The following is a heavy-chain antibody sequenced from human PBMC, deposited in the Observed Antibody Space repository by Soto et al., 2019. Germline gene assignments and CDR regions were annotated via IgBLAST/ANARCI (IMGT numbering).Heavy chain of an antibody. J-gene: IGHJ4*02. V-gene: IGHV1-18*04. Sequence: QVQLVQSGGEVKKPGASVKVSCKASGYTFINHGISWVRQAPVQGLEWMGWISGNNGKTNYAQKFQGRVTMTTAASTSTGFMELRSLRSDDRAVYYCARDSYPLAYFFDYWGQGTLVSVSS. CDR2: ISGNNGKT. CDR1: GYTFINHG. CDR3: ARDSYPLAYFFDY.